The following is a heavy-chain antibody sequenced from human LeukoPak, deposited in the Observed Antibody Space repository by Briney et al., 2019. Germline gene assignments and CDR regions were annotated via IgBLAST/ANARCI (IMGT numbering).Heavy chain of an antibody. Sequence: ASVKVSCKVSGYTFTELSMHWVRQAPGKGLEWMGGFDPEDGETIYAQKFQGRVTMTEDTSTDTAYMELSSLRSEDTAVYYCATYFYGSGNFDYWGQGTLVTVSS. D-gene: IGHD3-10*01. J-gene: IGHJ4*02. V-gene: IGHV1-24*01. CDR1: GYTFTELS. CDR2: FDPEDGET. CDR3: ATYFYGSGNFDY.